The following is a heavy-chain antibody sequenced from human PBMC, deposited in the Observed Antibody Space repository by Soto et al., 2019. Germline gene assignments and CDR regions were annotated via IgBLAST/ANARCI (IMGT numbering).Heavy chain of an antibody. Sequence: QVQLVQSGAEVKKPGSSVKVSCKASGGTFSSYAISWVRQAPGQGLEWMGGIIPIFGKANYAQKFQGRVTITADESTSTAYMERSSLRSEDTAVLYGARDQGRQLSNKVGFDPWGQGTLVTVSS. D-gene: IGHD5-18*01. CDR1: GGTFSSYA. CDR2: IIPIFGKA. V-gene: IGHV1-69*01. CDR3: ARDQGRQLSNKVGFDP. J-gene: IGHJ5*02.